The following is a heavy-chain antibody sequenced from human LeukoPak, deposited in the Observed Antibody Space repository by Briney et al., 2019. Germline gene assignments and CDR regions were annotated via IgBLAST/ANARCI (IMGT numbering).Heavy chain of an antibody. D-gene: IGHD2-15*01. Sequence: SETLSLTCAVYGGSFSGYYWSWIRQPPGKGLEWIGEINHSGSTNYNPSLKSRVTISVDTSKNQFSLKLSSVTAADTAVYYCARLGGGFSSYRRGTSPQNWFDPWGQGTLVTVSS. CDR1: GGSFSGYY. J-gene: IGHJ5*02. V-gene: IGHV4-34*01. CDR3: ARLGGGFSSYRRGTSPQNWFDP. CDR2: INHSGST.